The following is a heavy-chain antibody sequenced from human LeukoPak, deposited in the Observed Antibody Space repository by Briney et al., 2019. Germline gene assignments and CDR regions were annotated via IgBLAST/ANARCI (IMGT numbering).Heavy chain of an antibody. CDR3: ARDFEDIWSGPPDGMDV. CDR1: GFTFSSYS. D-gene: IGHD3-3*01. J-gene: IGHJ6*02. V-gene: IGHV3-21*01. Sequence: GGSLRLSCAASGFTFSSYSMNWVRQAPGKGLEWVSSISSSSSYIYYADSVKGRFTISRDNAKNSLYLQMNSLRAEDTAVYYCARDFEDIWSGPPDGMDVWGQGTTVTVSS. CDR2: ISSSSSYI.